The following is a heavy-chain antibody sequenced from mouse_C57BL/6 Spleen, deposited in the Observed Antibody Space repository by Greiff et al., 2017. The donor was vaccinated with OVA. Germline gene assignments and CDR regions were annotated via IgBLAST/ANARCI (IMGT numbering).Heavy chain of an antibody. V-gene: IGHV1-52*01. CDR2: IDPSDSAT. CDR1: GYTFTSYW. J-gene: IGHJ4*01. Sequence: QVQLQQPGAELVRPGSSVKLSCKASGYTFTSYWMHWVKQRPIQGLEWIGNIDPSDSATHYNQKFKDKATLTVDKYSSTAYMQLSSLTSEDSAVYYCARDCNSYAMDYWGQGTSVTVSS. CDR3: ARDCNSYAMDY. D-gene: IGHD2-1*01.